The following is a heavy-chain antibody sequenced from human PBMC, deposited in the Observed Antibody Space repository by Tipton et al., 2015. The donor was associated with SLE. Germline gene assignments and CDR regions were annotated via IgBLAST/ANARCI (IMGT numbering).Heavy chain of an antibody. D-gene: IGHD3-10*01. Sequence: SLRLSCAASGFTFSSYGMHWVRQAPGKGLEWVAVIWYDGSNKYYADSVKGRFTISRDNAKNSLYLQMNSLRAEDTAVYYCARAWGPLLLWFGELLGYWGQGTLVTVSS. CDR1: GFTFSSYG. CDR2: IWYDGSNK. J-gene: IGHJ4*02. CDR3: ARAWGPLLLWFGELLGY. V-gene: IGHV3-33*01.